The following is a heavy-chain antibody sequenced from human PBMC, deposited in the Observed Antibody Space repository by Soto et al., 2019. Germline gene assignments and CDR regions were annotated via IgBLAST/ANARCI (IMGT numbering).Heavy chain of an antibody. V-gene: IGHV3-15*01. CDR2: IKSKTDGGTT. CDR3: TTGSSGWSQGASDP. CDR1: GFTFYNAW. D-gene: IGHD6-19*01. Sequence: PGGSLRLSCSASGFTFYNAWMSWVRQAPGQGLEWVGRIKSKTDGGTTDYAAPVKGRFTISRDDSKNTLYLQMNSLKTEDTAVYYCTTGSSGWSQGASDPWGQGTLGTVSS. J-gene: IGHJ5*02.